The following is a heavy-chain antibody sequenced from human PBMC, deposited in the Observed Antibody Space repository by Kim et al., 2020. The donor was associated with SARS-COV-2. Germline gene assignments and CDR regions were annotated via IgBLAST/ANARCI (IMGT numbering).Heavy chain of an antibody. V-gene: IGHV3-23*01. D-gene: IGHD1-1*01. J-gene: IGHJ6*01. CDR3: VKSMHGYTRSLFLHYGM. Sequence: GGSLRLSCTASGFTFSTCGMSWVRQAPGKGLEWVSIIGGAGTITYYADSVKGRFTISRDNSKDTLHLQMSSLRAEDTAVYYCVKSMHGYTRSLFLHYGM. CDR2: IGGAGTIT. CDR1: GFTFSTCG.